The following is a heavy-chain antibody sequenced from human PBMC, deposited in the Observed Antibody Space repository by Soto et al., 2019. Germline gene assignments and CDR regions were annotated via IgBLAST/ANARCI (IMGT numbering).Heavy chain of an antibody. D-gene: IGHD3-10*01. CDR3: AGDLETGITMVRGVITQFDP. Sequence: ASVKVSSEACGVSFSSYTISCLRQAPGQGLEWMGRIIPILGIANYAQKFQGRVTITADKSTSTAYMELSSLRSEGTAVYYCAGDLETGITMVRGVITQFDPWGQGTLVTVSS. V-gene: IGHV1-69*04. CDR2: IIPILGIA. CDR1: GVSFSSYT. J-gene: IGHJ5*02.